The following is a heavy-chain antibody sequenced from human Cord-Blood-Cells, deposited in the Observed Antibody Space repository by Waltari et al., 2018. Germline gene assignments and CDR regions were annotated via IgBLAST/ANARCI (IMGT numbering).Heavy chain of an antibody. V-gene: IGHV5-51*01. CDR3: ARQGCSSTSCYNGLDP. CDR2: SNPGDSDT. D-gene: IGHD2-2*01. CDR1: GYSFTSYW. Sequence: EVQLVQSGAEVKKPGESLKISCKGSGYSFTSYWIGWVRQMPGKGLECMGSSNPGDSDTRYSPSFQGQVTISADKSISTAYLQWSSLKASDTAMYYCARQGCSSTSCYNGLDPWGQGTLVTVSS. J-gene: IGHJ5*02.